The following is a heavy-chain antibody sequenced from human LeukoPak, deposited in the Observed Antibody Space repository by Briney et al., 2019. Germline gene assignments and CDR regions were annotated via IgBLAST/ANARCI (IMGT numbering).Heavy chain of an antibody. Sequence: ASVKVSCKASGYTFTGYYMHWVRQAPGQGLEWMGWINPNSGGTNYAQKFQGRVTMTRGTSISTAYMELSRLRSDDTAVYYCATARVVVVAATYYYYGMDVWGQGTTVTVSS. D-gene: IGHD2-15*01. J-gene: IGHJ6*02. CDR2: INPNSGGT. V-gene: IGHV1-2*02. CDR3: ATARVVVVAATYYYYGMDV. CDR1: GYTFTGYY.